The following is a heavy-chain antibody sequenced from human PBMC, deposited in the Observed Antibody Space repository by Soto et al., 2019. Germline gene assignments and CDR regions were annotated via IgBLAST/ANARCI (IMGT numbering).Heavy chain of an antibody. CDR1: GFTFNTYR. D-gene: IGHD6-13*01. CDR2: ISSSTSTI. J-gene: IGHJ4*02. CDR3: ASSRGPFDS. Sequence: EVQLVESGGGLVQPGGSLRLSCAASGFTFNTYRMNWVHQAPGKGLEWVSYISSSTSTIYYADSVKGRFTISRDNARNSLYLQMNSLRAEDTAVYYCASSRGPFDSWGQGTLVTVTS. V-gene: IGHV3-48*01.